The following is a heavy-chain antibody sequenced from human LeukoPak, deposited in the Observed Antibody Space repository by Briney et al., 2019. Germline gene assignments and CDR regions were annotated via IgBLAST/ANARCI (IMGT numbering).Heavy chain of an antibody. CDR3: ASFVDTAMAVFGY. Sequence: PSETLSLTCTVSGGSISSGGYYWSWIRQHPGKGLEWIGYIYYSGSTYYNPSLKSRVTISVDTSKNQFSLKLSSVTAADTAVYYCASFVDTAMAVFGYWGQGTLVTVSS. D-gene: IGHD5-18*01. CDR1: GGSISSGGYY. V-gene: IGHV4-31*03. J-gene: IGHJ4*02. CDR2: IYYSGST.